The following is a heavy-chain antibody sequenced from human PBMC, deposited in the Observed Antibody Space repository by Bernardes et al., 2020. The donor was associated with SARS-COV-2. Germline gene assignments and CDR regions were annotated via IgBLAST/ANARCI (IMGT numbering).Heavy chain of an antibody. CDR2: IKEDGSEK. CDR3: AKGGDRYGS. V-gene: IGHV3-7*01. D-gene: IGHD5-18*01. J-gene: IGHJ5*02. CDR1: GFTFSSYW. Sequence: GGSLRLSCAASGFTFSSYWMSWVRQAPGKGLEWVANIKEDGSEKNYVDSVKGRFSISRDNAKNSLYLQMNSLRAEDTAVYYCAKGGDRYGSWGQGTLVILSS.